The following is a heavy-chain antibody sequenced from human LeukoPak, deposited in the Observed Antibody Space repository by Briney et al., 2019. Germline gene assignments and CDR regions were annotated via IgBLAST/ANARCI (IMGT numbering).Heavy chain of an antibody. Sequence: GESLKISCKGSGYRLTSYWIGLVREMPGKGLEWMGIIYPGDSDTIYSPSFQGQVTISADKSISPASLQWSSLKASDTALSYCARGERFDYWGQGTLVTVSS. V-gene: IGHV5-51*01. CDR3: ARGERFDY. CDR1: GYRLTSYW. J-gene: IGHJ4*02. D-gene: IGHD1-1*01. CDR2: IYPGDSDT.